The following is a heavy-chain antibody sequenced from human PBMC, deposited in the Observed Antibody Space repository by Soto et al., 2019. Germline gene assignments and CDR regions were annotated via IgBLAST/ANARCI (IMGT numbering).Heavy chain of an antibody. V-gene: IGHV1-18*01. J-gene: IGHJ5*02. CDR1: GYTFTSYG. CDR3: AIDIGQYARSGYYHWGRVDP. CDR2: ISAYNGNT. D-gene: IGHD3-22*01. Sequence: ASVNVSFKASGYTFTSYGISWVRQAPGQGLGLMGWISAYNGNTNYAQKLQGRVTMTTDTSTSTSYMELRSLRSDDTAVYDCAIDIGQYARSGYYHWGRVDPWGLLTLVTVSS.